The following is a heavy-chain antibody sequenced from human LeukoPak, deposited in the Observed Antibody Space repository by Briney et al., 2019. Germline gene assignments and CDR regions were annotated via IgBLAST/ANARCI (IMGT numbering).Heavy chain of an antibody. CDR3: ASALGYCSGGSCYSSGQPYDY. D-gene: IGHD2-15*01. CDR1: GGTFSSYA. V-gene: IGHV1-69*05. CDR2: IIPIFHTA. J-gene: IGHJ4*02. Sequence: SVKVSCKASGGTFSSYAISWVRQAPGQGLEWMGGIIPIFHTANYAQKFQGRVTITTDESTSTAYMDLNNLRSEDTAVYYCASALGYCSGGSCYSSGQPYDYWGQGTLVTVSS.